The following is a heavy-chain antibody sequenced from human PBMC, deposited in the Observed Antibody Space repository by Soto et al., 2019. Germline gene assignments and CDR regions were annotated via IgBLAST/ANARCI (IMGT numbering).Heavy chain of an antibody. J-gene: IGHJ4*02. V-gene: IGHV1-8*01. Sequence: ASVKVSCKASGYTFTSYDINWVRQATGQGPEWMGWMNPDSGHTGYVRKFQGRVTMTRNTATSTAYMELSSLRSEDTAVYYCAKSATVPAAIAYWGQGTLVTVSS. CDR3: AKSATVPAAIAY. CDR2: MNPDSGHT. CDR1: GYTFTSYD. D-gene: IGHD2-2*02.